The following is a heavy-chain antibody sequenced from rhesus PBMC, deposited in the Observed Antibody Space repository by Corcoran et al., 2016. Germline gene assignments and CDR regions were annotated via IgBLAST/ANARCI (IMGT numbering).Heavy chain of an antibody. D-gene: IGHD2-33*01. V-gene: IGHV4-93*02. CDR3: ARHDHFPDSYHTACSS. J-gene: IGHJ4*01. Sequence: QVQLQESGPAVVKPSETLSLTCAVSRGSIPVPNRWSWILPSPAQGGGWLGAIYGSSGSTEYSPSFKSRVTISIDTSKNQFSLKLSSVTAADTAVFYCARHDHFPDSYHTACSSWGQGVQVTVSS. CDR1: RGSIPVPNR. CDR2: IYGSSGST.